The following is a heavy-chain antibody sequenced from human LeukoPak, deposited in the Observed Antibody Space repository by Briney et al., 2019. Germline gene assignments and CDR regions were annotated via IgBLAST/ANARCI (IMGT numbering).Heavy chain of an antibody. V-gene: IGHV4-59*01. Sequence: SETLSLTCTVSGGSINNYYWSWIRQPPGKGLEWIAYIYETGHTGYNPSLKSRVTISVDTSKNQFSLKLSSVTAADTAVYYCARGGGDYHFDYWGQGTLVTVSS. CDR1: GGSINNYY. CDR3: ARGGGDYHFDY. D-gene: IGHD2-21*02. J-gene: IGHJ4*02. CDR2: IYETGHT.